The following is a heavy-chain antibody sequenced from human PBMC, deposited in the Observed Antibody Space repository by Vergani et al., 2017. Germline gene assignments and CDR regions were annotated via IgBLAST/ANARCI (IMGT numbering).Heavy chain of an antibody. V-gene: IGHV3-21*01. J-gene: IGHJ4*02. CDR2: ISGSSSSYI. CDR1: GFTFSSYA. CDR3: AREEAEQQLVGAYYFDY. D-gene: IGHD6-13*01. Sequence: EVQLVESGGGLVKPGGSLRLSCAASGFTFSSYAMSWVRQAPGEGLEWVSAISGSSSSYIYYADSVKGRFTISRDNAKNSLYLQMNSLRAEDTAVYYCAREEAEQQLVGAYYFDYWGQGTLVTVSS.